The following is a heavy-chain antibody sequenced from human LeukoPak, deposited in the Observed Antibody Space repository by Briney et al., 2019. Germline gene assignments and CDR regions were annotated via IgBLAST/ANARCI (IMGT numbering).Heavy chain of an antibody. CDR2: IIPIFGTA. D-gene: IGHD2-15*01. Sequence: SVKVSCKASGGTFSSYAISWVRQAPGQGLEWMGRIIPIFGTANYAQKFQGRVTITTDESISTAYMELSSLRSEDTAVYYCARPARSCSGGSCHTLYFDYWGQGTLVTVSS. V-gene: IGHV1-69*05. CDR3: ARPARSCSGGSCHTLYFDY. J-gene: IGHJ4*02. CDR1: GGTFSSYA.